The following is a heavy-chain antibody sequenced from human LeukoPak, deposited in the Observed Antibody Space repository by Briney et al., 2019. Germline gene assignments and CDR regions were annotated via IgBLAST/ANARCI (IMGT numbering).Heavy chain of an antibody. V-gene: IGHV5-51*01. CDR3: ARRDYGGTSAAFDI. CDR1: GYSFTTYW. Sequence: GEPLKISCKGSGYSFTTYWIGWVRQMPGKGLEWMGIIFPGDSDTRYRPSFQGQVTISADKSISTAYLQWSSLKASDTAMYYCARRDYGGTSAAFDIWGQGTMVTVSS. J-gene: IGHJ3*02. CDR2: IFPGDSDT. D-gene: IGHD4-23*01.